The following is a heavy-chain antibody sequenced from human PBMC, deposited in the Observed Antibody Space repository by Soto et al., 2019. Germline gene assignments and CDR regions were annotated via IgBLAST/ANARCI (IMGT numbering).Heavy chain of an antibody. V-gene: IGHV3-23*01. J-gene: IGHJ3*02. Sequence: GGSLRLSCAASGFTFSSYAMSWVRQAPGKGLEWVSAISGSGGSTDYADSVKGRFTISRDNYKNTLYLQMNSLRAEDTAVYYCAKDSSGTDAFDIWGQGTMVTVSS. CDR3: AKDSSGTDAFDI. D-gene: IGHD6-19*01. CDR2: ISGSGGST. CDR1: GFTFSSYA.